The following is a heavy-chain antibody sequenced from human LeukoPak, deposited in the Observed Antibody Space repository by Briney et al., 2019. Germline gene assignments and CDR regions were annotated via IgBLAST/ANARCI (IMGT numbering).Heavy chain of an antibody. J-gene: IGHJ4*02. CDR3: AKDMASYDSSGYQFDY. CDR2: ISGDGGST. Sequence: GGSLRLSCAASGFTFDDCAMHWVRQAPGKGLEWVSLISGDGGSTYYADSVKGRFTISRDNSKNSLYLQMNSLRTEDTALYYCAKDMASYDSSGYQFDYWGQGTMVTVSS. V-gene: IGHV3-43*02. D-gene: IGHD3-22*01. CDR1: GFTFDDCA.